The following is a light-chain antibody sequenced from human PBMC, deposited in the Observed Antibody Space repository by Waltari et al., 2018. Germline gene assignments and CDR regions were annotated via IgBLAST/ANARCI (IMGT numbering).Light chain of an antibody. V-gene: IGKV1-39*01. CDR3: QQSYSTPPWT. Sequence: DIQMTQSPSSLSASVGDRVTITCRASQSISSSLNWYQQKPGKAPKLLIYAASSLQSWVPSRFSGSGSGTDFTLTISSLQPEDFATYYCQQSYSTPPWTFGQGTKVEIK. CDR2: AAS. CDR1: QSISSS. J-gene: IGKJ1*01.